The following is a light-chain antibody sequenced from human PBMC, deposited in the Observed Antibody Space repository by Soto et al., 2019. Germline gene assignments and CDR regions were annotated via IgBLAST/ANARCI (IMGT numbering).Light chain of an antibody. J-gene: IGLJ1*01. CDR3: AAWDDSLSGPV. CDR1: SSNIGSNY. Sequence: QSALTQPPSASGTPGQRVTISCSGSSSNIGSNYVYWYQQLPGTAPKLLIYRNNQRPLGVPDRFSGSKSGTSASLAISGLRSEDEADYYCAAWDDSLSGPVLGTGTKVTVL. V-gene: IGLV1-47*01. CDR2: RNN.